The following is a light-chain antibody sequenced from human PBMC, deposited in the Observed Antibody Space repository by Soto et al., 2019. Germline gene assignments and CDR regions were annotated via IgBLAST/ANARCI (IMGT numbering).Light chain of an antibody. CDR3: QQYGTSEII. V-gene: IGKV3-20*01. Sequence: EMVLTQSPVTLSLSPGGXXXXXXXXSQSVSSSYLAWYQQKPGQAPRLLIYRASNRATGIPDRFSGSGSGTDFTLTITRLEPEDFAVFYCQQYGTSEIIFGQGTRLEI. CDR1: QSVSSSY. J-gene: IGKJ5*01. CDR2: RAS.